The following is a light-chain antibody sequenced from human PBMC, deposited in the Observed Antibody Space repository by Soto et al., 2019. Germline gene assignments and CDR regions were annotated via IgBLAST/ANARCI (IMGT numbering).Light chain of an antibody. V-gene: IGLV2-14*01. J-gene: IGLJ3*02. Sequence: QSALTQPASVSGSPGQSITISCTGTSSDIGAYKYVAWYQQQSGQAPKLMTYEVNNRPSGVSNRFSGSKSGNTASLTIAGLQAEDEADYYCCSYTSSNTVVFGGATKLTVL. CDR1: SSDIGAYKY. CDR2: EVN. CDR3: CSYTSSNTVV.